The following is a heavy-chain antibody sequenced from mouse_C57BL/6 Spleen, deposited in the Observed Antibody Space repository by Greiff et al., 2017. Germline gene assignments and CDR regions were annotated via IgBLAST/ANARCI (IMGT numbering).Heavy chain of an antibody. CDR2: IYPGDGDT. Sequence: QVQLQQSGPELVKPGASVKISCKASGYAFSSSWMNWVKQRPGKGLEWIGRIYPGDGDTNYNGKFKGKATLTADKSSSTAYMQLSSLTSEDSAVYFCARWPLYAMDYWGQGTSVTVSS. CDR1: GYAFSSSW. D-gene: IGHD6-1*01. CDR3: ARWPLYAMDY. J-gene: IGHJ4*01. V-gene: IGHV1-82*01.